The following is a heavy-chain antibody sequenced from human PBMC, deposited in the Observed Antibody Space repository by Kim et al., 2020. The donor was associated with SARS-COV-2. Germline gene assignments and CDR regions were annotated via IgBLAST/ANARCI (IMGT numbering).Heavy chain of an antibody. D-gene: IGHD2-15*01. CDR2: IKRKTDGGTT. CDR1: GFTFSNAW. Sequence: GGSLRLSCAASGFTFSNAWMSWVRQAPGKGLEWVGRIKRKTDGGTTDYAAPVEGRFTISRDDSKTTLYLQMNSLKTEDTAVYYCTTDFVALRIVGPDYWGQRTLVTVSS. CDR3: TTDFVALRIVGPDY. J-gene: IGHJ4*02. V-gene: IGHV3-15*01.